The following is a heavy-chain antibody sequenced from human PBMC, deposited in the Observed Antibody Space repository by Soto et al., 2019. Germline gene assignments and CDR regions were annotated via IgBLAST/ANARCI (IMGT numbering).Heavy chain of an antibody. CDR2: IHNSGST. Sequence: QVQLQESGSGLVKPSETLSLTCTVSGGSITSYYWSWIRQPPGKGLEWIGYIHNSGSTSYNPSLQSRFTISADVSKNQFSLDLRSVTAADTAVYYCARRWSGTDYWGHGTLVTVSS. CDR3: ARRWSGTDY. CDR1: GGSITSYY. J-gene: IGHJ4*01. V-gene: IGHV4-59*01. D-gene: IGHD3-10*01.